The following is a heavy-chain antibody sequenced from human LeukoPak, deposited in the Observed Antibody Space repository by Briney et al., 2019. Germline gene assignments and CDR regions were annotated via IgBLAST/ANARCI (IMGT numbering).Heavy chain of an antibody. D-gene: IGHD1-20*01. J-gene: IGHJ4*02. CDR2: ISGSGGST. V-gene: IGHV3-23*01. CDR3: ARAHNWKYGTFDY. Sequence: GGSLRLSCAASGFTFSSYGMSWVRQAPGKGLEWVSAISGSGGSTYYADSVKGRFTISRDNSKNTLYLQMNSLRVEDTAVYYCARAHNWKYGTFDYWGQGTLVTVSS. CDR1: GFTFSSYG.